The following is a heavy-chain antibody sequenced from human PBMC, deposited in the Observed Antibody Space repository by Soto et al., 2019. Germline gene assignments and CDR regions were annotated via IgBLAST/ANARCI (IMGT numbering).Heavy chain of an antibody. V-gene: IGHV3-30*03. CDR1: GFTFSSYG. J-gene: IGHJ4*02. CDR3: ASLVVAAKPTGDYFDY. D-gene: IGHD2-15*01. CDR2: ISYDGSNK. Sequence: GGSLRLSCAASGFTFSSYGMHWVRQAPGKGLEWVAVISYDGSNKYYADSVKGRFTISRDNSKNTLYLQMNSLRAEDTAVYYCASLVVAAKPTGDYFDYWGQGTLVAVSS.